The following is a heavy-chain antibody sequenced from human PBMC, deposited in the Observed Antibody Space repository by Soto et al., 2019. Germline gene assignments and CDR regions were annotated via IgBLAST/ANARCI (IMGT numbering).Heavy chain of an antibody. CDR2: IYYSGST. Sequence: SETLSLTCTVSGGSISSYYWSWIRQPPGKGLEWIGYIYYSGSTNYNPSLKSRVTISVDTSKNQFSLKLSSVTAADTAVYYCARVIRYFDWLRHSYYYYYMDVWGKGTTVTVTS. CDR3: ARVIRYFDWLRHSYYYYYMDV. J-gene: IGHJ6*03. D-gene: IGHD3-9*01. CDR1: GGSISSYY. V-gene: IGHV4-59*01.